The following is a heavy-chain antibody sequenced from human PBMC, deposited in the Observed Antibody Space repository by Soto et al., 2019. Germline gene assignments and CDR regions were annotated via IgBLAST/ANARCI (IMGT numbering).Heavy chain of an antibody. CDR2: TTGSGGKK. Sequence: EVNLLESGGGLVQPGGSLRISCVGSGFNFKNYVMTWVRQAPGKGLEWVSGTTGSGGKKHYADSVRGRFTISRDNSKKTLYLEMKSLRVEDTAVYCAKDGDFGEDGPAEYFEHWGQGTRVTVSS. CDR3: AKDGDFGEDGPAEYFEH. J-gene: IGHJ1*01. V-gene: IGHV3-23*01. CDR1: GFNFKNYV. D-gene: IGHD4-17*01.